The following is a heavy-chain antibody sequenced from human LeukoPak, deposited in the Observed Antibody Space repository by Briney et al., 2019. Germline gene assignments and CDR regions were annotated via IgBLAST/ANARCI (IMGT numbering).Heavy chain of an antibody. CDR3: AGRSYRWNFDY. CDR1: GGSFSGYY. D-gene: IGHD1-26*01. CDR2: INHSGGT. J-gene: IGHJ4*02. V-gene: IGHV4-34*01. Sequence: SETLSLTCAVYGGSFSGYYWSWIRQPPGKGLEWIGEINHSGGTNYNPSLKSRVTISVDTSKNQFSLKLSSVTAADTAVYYCAGRSYRWNFDYWGQGTLVTVSS.